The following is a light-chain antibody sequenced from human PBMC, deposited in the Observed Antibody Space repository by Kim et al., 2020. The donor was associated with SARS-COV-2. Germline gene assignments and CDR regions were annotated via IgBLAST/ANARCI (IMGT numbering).Light chain of an antibody. V-gene: IGKV3-11*01. Sequence: PGERATLSCRASQIVSSYLAWYQQKPGQAPRLLIYDASNRATGIPARFSGSGSGTDFTLTISSLEPEDFAVYYCQQRSNWPRGITFGQGTRLEIK. J-gene: IGKJ5*01. CDR3: QQRSNWPRGIT. CDR2: DAS. CDR1: QIVSSY.